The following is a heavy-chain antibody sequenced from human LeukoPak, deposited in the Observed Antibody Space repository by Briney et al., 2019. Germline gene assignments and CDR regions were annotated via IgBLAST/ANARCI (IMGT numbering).Heavy chain of an antibody. J-gene: IGHJ3*01. CDR3: ARPPFT. V-gene: IGHV5-51*01. CDR1: GYTFTTNW. CDR2: IYPGDSDT. Sequence: GESLKMSCKGSGYTFTTNWIGWVRQMPGKGLEWMGIIYPGDSDTRYSPSFQGQVTISVDKSISTAYLQWSSLKASDTAMYYCARPPFTWGQGTMVTVSS.